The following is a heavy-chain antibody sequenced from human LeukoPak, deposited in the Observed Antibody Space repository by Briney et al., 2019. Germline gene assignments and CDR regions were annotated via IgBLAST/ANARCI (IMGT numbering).Heavy chain of an antibody. Sequence: PETLSLTCAVYGGSFSGYYWSWIRQPPGKGLEWIGEINHSGSTNYNPSLKSRVTISVDTSKNQFSLKLSSVTAADTAVYYCARSRSYSSDPFDYWGQGTLVTVSS. D-gene: IGHD6-19*01. J-gene: IGHJ4*02. CDR1: GGSFSGYY. V-gene: IGHV4-34*01. CDR2: INHSGST. CDR3: ARSRSYSSDPFDY.